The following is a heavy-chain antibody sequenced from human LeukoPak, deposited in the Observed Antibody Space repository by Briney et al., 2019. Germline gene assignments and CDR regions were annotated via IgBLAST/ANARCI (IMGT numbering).Heavy chain of an antibody. CDR3: ARDSVPPRRDVDYWYFDL. D-gene: IGHD5-12*01. CDR1: GGSISSYY. Sequence: PSETLSLTCTVSGGSISSYYWSWIRQPAGKGLEWIGRIYTSGSTNYNSSLKSRVTMSVDTSKNQFSLKLSSVTAADTAVYYCARDSVPPRRDVDYWYFDLWGRGTLVTVSS. V-gene: IGHV4-4*07. J-gene: IGHJ2*01. CDR2: IYTSGST.